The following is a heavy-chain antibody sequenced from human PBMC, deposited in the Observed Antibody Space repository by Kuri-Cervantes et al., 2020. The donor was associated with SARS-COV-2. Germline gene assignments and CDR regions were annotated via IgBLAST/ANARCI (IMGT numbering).Heavy chain of an antibody. CDR1: GFTFDDYA. Sequence: GESLKIHCAASGFTFDDYAMHWVRQAPGKGLEGVSLISGDGGSPCYADSVKARFTISRDNSKNSLYLQMNSLRTEDTAVYYCANGRGSRLLQLAAFQHWGQGTLVTVSS. J-gene: IGHJ1*01. V-gene: IGHV3-43*02. CDR2: ISGDGGSP. CDR3: ANGRGSRLLQLAAFQH. D-gene: IGHD5-24*01.